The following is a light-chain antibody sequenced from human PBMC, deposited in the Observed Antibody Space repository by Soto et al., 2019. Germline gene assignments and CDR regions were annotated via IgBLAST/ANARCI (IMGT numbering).Light chain of an antibody. CDR1: QSFXSY. CDR3: QQYNNMPPCT. V-gene: IGKV3-15*01. Sequence: TLSPAPVSLSPWERATLSCRASQSFXSYFVWCEQKPGQAPRLLISGASTRATGIPARFSGSGSGTEFTLTISSLQSEDFAFYYCQQYNNMPPCTFGQGTRLDIK. CDR2: GAS. J-gene: IGKJ1*01.